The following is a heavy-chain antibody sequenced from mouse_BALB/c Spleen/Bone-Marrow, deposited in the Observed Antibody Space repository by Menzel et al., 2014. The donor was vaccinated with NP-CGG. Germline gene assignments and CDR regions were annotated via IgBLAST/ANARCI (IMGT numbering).Heavy chain of an antibody. V-gene: IGHV1-9*01. CDR1: GYTFSSYW. Sequence: QVQLKQSGAELMKPGASVKISCKATGYTFSSYWIEWVKQRPGHGLEWIGEILPGSGSTNYNEKFKGKATFTADTSSNTAYMQLSSQTSEDSAVYYCARSRGGFYFDYWAQGTTLTVSS. CDR3: ARSRGGFYFDY. J-gene: IGHJ2*01. D-gene: IGHD1-1*01. CDR2: ILPGSGST.